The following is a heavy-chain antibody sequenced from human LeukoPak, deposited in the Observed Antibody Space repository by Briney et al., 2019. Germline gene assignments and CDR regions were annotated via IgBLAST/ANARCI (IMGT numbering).Heavy chain of an antibody. CDR2: IIPIFGTA. V-gene: IGHV1-69*05. J-gene: IGHJ4*02. CDR3: ARDMLGGFFDY. D-gene: IGHD2-8*01. Sequence: ASVKVSXKASGGTFSSYAISWVRQAPGQGLEWMGRIIPIFGTANYAQKFQGRVTITTDESTSTAYMELSSLRSEDTAVYYCARDMLGGFFDYWGQGTLVTVSS. CDR1: GGTFSSYA.